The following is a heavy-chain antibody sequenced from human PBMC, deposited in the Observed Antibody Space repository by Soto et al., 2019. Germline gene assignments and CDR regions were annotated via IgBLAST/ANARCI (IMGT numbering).Heavy chain of an antibody. CDR2: MNPNSGNT. CDR1: GYTFTSYD. CDR3: ARGRRVVPIYYMDV. D-gene: IGHD2-15*01. J-gene: IGHJ6*03. Sequence: ASVKVSCKASGYTFTSYDINWVRQATGQGLEWMGWMNPNSGNTGYAQKFQGRVTMTRNTSISTAYMELSSLRSEDTAVYYCARGRRVVPIYYMDVWGKGTTVTVSS. V-gene: IGHV1-8*01.